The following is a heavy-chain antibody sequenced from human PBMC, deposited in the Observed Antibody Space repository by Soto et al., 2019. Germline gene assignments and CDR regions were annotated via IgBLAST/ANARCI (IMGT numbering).Heavy chain of an antibody. V-gene: IGHV3-23*01. Sequence: HPGGFLRLSCVSSGFTFDSYAMNCIRQAAGKGLEWRSVISGGGTSTYYADSVKGRFTVSRDNSKNTMYLQMNSLSAEDTGVYYCAKERFVYDFGIVPAATLIGLAVWGQGTTVTVS. D-gene: IGHD2-2*01. J-gene: IGHJ6*02. CDR2: ISGGGTST. CDR3: AKERFVYDFGIVPAATLIGLAV. CDR1: GFTFDSYA.